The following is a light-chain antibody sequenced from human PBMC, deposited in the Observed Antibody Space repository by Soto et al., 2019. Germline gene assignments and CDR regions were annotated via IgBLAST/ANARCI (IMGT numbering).Light chain of an antibody. J-gene: IGLJ3*02. CDR1: SSNIGNNY. V-gene: IGLV1-51*02. CDR3: ATWDSSLRVEV. CDR2: ENN. Sequence: QSVLTQPPSVSAAPGQTVTISCSGGSSNIGNNYVSWFRQLPGTAPNLLIYENNNRPSGTPDRFSGSKSGTSATLGITELQTGDEAHYYCATWDSSLRVEVFGGGTKLTVL.